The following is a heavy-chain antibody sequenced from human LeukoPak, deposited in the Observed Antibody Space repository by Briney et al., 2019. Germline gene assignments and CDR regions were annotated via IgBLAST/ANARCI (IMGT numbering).Heavy chain of an antibody. D-gene: IGHD5-18*01. J-gene: IGHJ6*02. V-gene: IGHV4-30-2*01. Sequence: SQTLSLTCAVSGGSISSGGYSWSWIRQPPGKGLEWIGYIYPSGSTFYNPALKSRITISVDRSKNHFSLKLRSVTAADTAVYYCARGHVDTTMGDYYYGMDVWGQGTTVTVSS. CDR3: ARGHVDTTMGDYYYGMDV. CDR2: IYPSGST. CDR1: GGSISSGGYS.